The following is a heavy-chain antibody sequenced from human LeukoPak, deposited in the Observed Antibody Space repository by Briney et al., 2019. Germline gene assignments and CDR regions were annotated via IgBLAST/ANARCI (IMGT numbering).Heavy chain of an antibody. CDR3: ARRLREFAFDI. D-gene: IGHD4-17*01. CDR2: IYHSGST. J-gene: IGHJ3*02. Sequence: SQTLSLTCAVSGGSISSGGYSWSWIRQPPGKGLEWIGYIYHSGSTYYSPSLKSRVTISVDRSKNQSSLKLSSVTAADTAVYYCARRLREFAFDIWGQGTMVTVSS. CDR1: GGSISSGGYS. V-gene: IGHV4-30-2*01.